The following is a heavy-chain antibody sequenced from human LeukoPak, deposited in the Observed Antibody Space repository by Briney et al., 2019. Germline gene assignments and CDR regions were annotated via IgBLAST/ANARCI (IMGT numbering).Heavy chain of an antibody. V-gene: IGHV4-59*08. CDR1: GDSIRSYY. D-gene: IGHD6-13*01. CDR2: IYYNGRT. Sequence: PSKTLSLTCTVSGDSIRSYYWSWIRQSPGKGLEWIAYIYYNGRTDYNPSLKSRVTISLDMSKNQFSLNLNSVTAADTAVYYCVRHDYDSSWGLDWFFDLWGRGTLVSVSS. J-gene: IGHJ2*01. CDR3: VRHDYDSSWGLDWFFDL.